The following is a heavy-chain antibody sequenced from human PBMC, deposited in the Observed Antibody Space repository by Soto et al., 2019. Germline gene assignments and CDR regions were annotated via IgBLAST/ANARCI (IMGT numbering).Heavy chain of an antibody. CDR1: GDTFNKYT. CDR2: IIPIYGTA. J-gene: IGHJ2*01. V-gene: IGHV1-69*01. CDR3: ARDGHGYNYWYFDL. Sequence: QVQLVQSGAEVKEPGYSVKVSCKISGDTFNKYTINWVRQAPGQGLEWMAGIIPIYGTANYALKFHDRIKVTADESTVTAYMELNSLTSEDTAIYYCARDGHGYNYWYFDLWGRGTLITVSS. D-gene: IGHD5-12*01.